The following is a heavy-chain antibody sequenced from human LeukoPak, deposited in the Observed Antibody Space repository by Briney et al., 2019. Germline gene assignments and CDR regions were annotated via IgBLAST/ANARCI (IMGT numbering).Heavy chain of an antibody. CDR3: AKDLPLVAGPDY. J-gene: IGHJ4*02. CDR2: IWYDGTNK. D-gene: IGHD6-19*01. CDR1: GFTFSSYG. Sequence: QPGRSLRLSCAASGFTFSSYGMHWVRQAPGKGLEWVAVIWYDGTNKYYADSVKGRFTISRDNSKNTLFLQMNSLRAEDTAVYYCAKDLPLVAGPDYWGQGTLVTVSS. V-gene: IGHV3-33*06.